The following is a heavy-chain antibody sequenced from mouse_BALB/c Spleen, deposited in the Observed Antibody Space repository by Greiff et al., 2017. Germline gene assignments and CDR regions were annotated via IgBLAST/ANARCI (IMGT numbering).Heavy chain of an antibody. CDR1: GFNIKDTY. CDR2: IDPANGNT. V-gene: IGHV14-3*02. J-gene: IGHJ2*01. D-gene: IGHD2-4*01. Sequence: VQLQQSGAELVKPGASVKLSCTASGFNIKDTYMHWVKQRPEQGLEWIGRIDPANGNTKYDPKFQGKATITADTSSNTAYLQLSSLTSEDTAVYYCARCFDYGGRFDYWGQGTTLTVSS. CDR3: ARCFDYGGRFDY.